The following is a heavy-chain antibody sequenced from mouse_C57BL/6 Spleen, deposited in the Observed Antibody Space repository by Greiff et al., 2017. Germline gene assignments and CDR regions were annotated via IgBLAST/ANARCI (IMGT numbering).Heavy chain of an antibody. CDR2: IDPNSGGT. CDR3: ARSLLTPRYYWYFDV. V-gene: IGHV1-72*01. J-gene: IGHJ1*03. Sequence: QVQLQQPGAELVKPGASVKLSCKASGYTSTSYWMHWVKQRPGRGLEWIGRIDPNSGGTKYNEKFKSKATLTVDKPSSTAYMQLSSLTSEDSAVYYCARSLLTPRYYWYFDVWGTGTTVTVSS. CDR1: GYTSTSYW. D-gene: IGHD1-1*01.